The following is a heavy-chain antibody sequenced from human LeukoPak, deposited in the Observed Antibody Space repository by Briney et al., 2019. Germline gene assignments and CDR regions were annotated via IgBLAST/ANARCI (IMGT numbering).Heavy chain of an antibody. J-gene: IGHJ4*02. D-gene: IGHD1-1*01. CDR3: AKGRVGGWNGGDC. CDR2: IWYDGSNK. V-gene: IGHV3-33*06. Sequence: GRSLRLSCAASGFTFSSYGMHWVRQAPGKGLEWVAVIWYDGSNKYYADSVKGRFTISRDNSKNTLYLQMHSLRAEDTAIYYCAKGRVGGWNGGDCWGQGTLVTVSS. CDR1: GFTFSSYG.